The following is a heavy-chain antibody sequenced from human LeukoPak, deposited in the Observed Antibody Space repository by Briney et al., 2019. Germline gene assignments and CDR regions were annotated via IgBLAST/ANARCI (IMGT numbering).Heavy chain of an antibody. J-gene: IGHJ6*03. CDR3: ARRAKTLSYYYYYYMDV. CDR2: INHSGST. CDR1: GGSFSGYY. V-gene: IGHV4-34*01. D-gene: IGHD4/OR15-4a*01. Sequence: SETLSLTCAVCGGSFSGYYWSWIRQPPGKGLEWIGEINHSGSTNYNPSLKSRVTISVDTSKNQFSLKLSSVTAADTAVYYCARRAKTLSYYYYYYMDVWGKGTTVTISS.